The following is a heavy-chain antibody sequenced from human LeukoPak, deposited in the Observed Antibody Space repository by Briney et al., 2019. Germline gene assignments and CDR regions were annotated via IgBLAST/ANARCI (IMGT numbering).Heavy chain of an antibody. CDR3: ARGGYYDSRLPFDY. V-gene: IGHV4-59*01. Sequence: GSLRLSCAASGFTFSSYAMRWVRQAPGKGLEWIGYIYYSGSTNYNPSLKSRVTISVDTSKNQFSLKLSSVTAADTAVYYCARGGYYDSRLPFDYWGQGTLVTVSS. CDR2: IYYSGST. J-gene: IGHJ4*02. CDR1: GFTFSSYA. D-gene: IGHD3-22*01.